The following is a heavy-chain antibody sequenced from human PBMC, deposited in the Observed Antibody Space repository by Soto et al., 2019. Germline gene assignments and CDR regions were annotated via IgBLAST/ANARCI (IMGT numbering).Heavy chain of an antibody. J-gene: IGHJ4*02. CDR1: GFTFSASS. Sequence: EFQLVESGGGLVQPGGSVRLSCAASGFTFSASSMHWVRQAAGKGLEWLGRIRSKANNYATVYSEVLKGRSIISRDDSHVTIFTVMNNLRTVDRAMYYCAIEGAGFGYWGQGTLVTVSS. V-gene: IGHV3-73*01. CDR3: AIEGAGFGY. D-gene: IGHD1-26*01. CDR2: IRSKANNYAT.